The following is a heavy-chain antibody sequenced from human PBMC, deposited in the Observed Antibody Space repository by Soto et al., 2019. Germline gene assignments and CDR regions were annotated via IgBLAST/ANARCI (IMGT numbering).Heavy chain of an antibody. CDR1: GGSFSGYY. CDR2: INHSGST. J-gene: IGHJ6*02. Sequence: PSETLSLTCAVYGGSFSGYYWSWIRQPPGKGLEWIGEINHSGSTNYNPSLKSRVTISVDTSKNQFSLKLSSVTAADTAVYYCARDGYNFSVRYYYYYGMDVWGQGTTVTVSS. V-gene: IGHV4-34*01. CDR3: ARDGYNFSVRYYYYYGMDV. D-gene: IGHD5-12*01.